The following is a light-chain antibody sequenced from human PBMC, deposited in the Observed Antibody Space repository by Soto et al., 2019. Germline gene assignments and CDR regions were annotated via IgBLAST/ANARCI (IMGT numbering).Light chain of an antibody. V-gene: IGLV2-11*01. CDR3: CSYAGSYTV. J-gene: IGLJ2*01. CDR2: DVS. Sequence: QSVLTQPRSVSGSPGQSVTISCTGTSSDVGGYNYVSWYQQHPGKAPKLMIYDVSKRPSGVPDRFSGSKSGNTVSLTISGLQAEDEADYYCCSYAGSYTVFGGGTKLTVL. CDR1: SSDVGGYNY.